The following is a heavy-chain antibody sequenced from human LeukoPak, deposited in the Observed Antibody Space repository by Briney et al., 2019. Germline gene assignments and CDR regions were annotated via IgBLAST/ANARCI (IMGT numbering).Heavy chain of an antibody. CDR1: GFSFSSDW. CDR2: IKQDGSEK. V-gene: IGHV3-7*01. J-gene: IGHJ4*02. D-gene: IGHD3-10*01. Sequence: PGRSLRLSCGASGFSFSSDWRSWVRQAPGKGLEWVANIKQDGSEKYYVDSVKGRFTISRDNAKNSLYLQMNSLRAEDTAVYYCASNPVVRGSAFDYWGQGTLVTVSS. CDR3: ASNPVVRGSAFDY.